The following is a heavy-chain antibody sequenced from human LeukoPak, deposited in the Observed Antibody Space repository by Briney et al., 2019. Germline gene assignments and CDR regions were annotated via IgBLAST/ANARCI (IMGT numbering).Heavy chain of an antibody. CDR2: INTGNGNT. CDR3: ARDRDYGDYNTQDLFVY. J-gene: IGHJ4*02. CDR1: GYTFTNYA. Sequence: ASVKVSCKASGYTFTNYALHWVRQAPGQRLEWMGWINTGNGNTKYSQKFQGRVTITRATSASTAYMELSSLRSEDTAVYYCARDRDYGDYNTQDLFVYWGQGTLVTVSS. V-gene: IGHV1-3*04. D-gene: IGHD4-17*01.